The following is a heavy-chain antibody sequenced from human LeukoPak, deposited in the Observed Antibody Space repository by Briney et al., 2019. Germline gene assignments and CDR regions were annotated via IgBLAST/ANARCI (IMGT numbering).Heavy chain of an antibody. CDR2: ISSSGITM. V-gene: IGHV3-48*03. D-gene: IGHD5-12*01. J-gene: IGHJ4*02. CDR1: GFTFSNYE. Sequence: PGLSLRLSCAASGFTFSNYEINWVRQAPGKGLEWVSYISSSGITMNYADSVKGRFTISRDNAKNSLYLQMNSLRAEDTAVYYCARGWWSGYDAKLDYWGQGALVTVSS. CDR3: ARGWWSGYDAKLDY.